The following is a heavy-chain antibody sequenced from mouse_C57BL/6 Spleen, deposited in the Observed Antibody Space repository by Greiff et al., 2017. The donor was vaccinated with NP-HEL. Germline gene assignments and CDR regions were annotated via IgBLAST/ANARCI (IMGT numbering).Heavy chain of an antibody. D-gene: IGHD4-1*01. CDR3: ARSGSGTVFDY. Sequence: QVQLQQPGTELVKPGASVKLSCKASGYTFPSYWLHWVKQRPGQGLEWIGNINPSNGGTNSNEKFKSTATLTVDKSSSTAYMQLSSLTSEDSAVYYCARSGSGTVFDYWGQGTTLTVSS. CDR1: GYTFPSYW. CDR2: INPSNGGT. J-gene: IGHJ2*01. V-gene: IGHV1-53*01.